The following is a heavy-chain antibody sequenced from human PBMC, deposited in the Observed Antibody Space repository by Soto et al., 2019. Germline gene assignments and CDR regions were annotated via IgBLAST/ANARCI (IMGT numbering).Heavy chain of an antibody. D-gene: IGHD3-10*01. CDR2: IYYSGST. Sequence: SETLSLTCTVSGGSINNGDYYWSWIRQPPEKGLEWIGYIYYSGSTYYNPSLKSRVTISVDTSMNQFSLKLSSVTATDTAVYYCASLRGVLDYWGQGTLVTVS. V-gene: IGHV4-30-4*01. CDR3: ASLRGVLDY. J-gene: IGHJ4*02. CDR1: GGSINNGDYY.